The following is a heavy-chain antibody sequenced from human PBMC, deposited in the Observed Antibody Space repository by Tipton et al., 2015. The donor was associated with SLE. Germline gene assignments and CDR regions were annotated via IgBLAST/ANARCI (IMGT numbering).Heavy chain of an antibody. CDR2: INHSGST. J-gene: IGHJ3*02. D-gene: IGHD3-3*01. CDR1: GGSFSGYY. V-gene: IGHV4-34*01. CDR3: ARGRLLRSVAFDI. Sequence: LRLSCAVHGGSFSGYYWSWIRQPPGKGLEWIGEINHSGSTNYNPSLKSRVTISVDTSKNQFSLKLSSVTAADTAVYYCARGRLLRSVAFDIWGQGTMVTVSS.